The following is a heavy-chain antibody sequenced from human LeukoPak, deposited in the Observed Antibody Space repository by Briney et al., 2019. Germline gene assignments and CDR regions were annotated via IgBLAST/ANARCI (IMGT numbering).Heavy chain of an antibody. J-gene: IGHJ4*02. D-gene: IGHD3-22*01. CDR3: ARANYDSSGYYPGFFDC. CDR2: IDSVGST. V-gene: IGHV3-66*01. CDR1: GFTVSSNY. Sequence: GGSLRLSCAASGFTVSSNYMNWVRQAPGKGLEWFSVIDSVGSTYYSDSAKGRFTISRDNAKNTLYLQMNSLRADDTAVYYCARANYDSSGYYPGFFDCWGQGTLVTVSS.